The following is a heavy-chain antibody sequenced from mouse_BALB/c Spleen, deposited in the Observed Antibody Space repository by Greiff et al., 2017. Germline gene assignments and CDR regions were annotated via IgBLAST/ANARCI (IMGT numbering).Heavy chain of an antibody. D-gene: IGHD1-1*01. V-gene: IGHV5-6-2*01. J-gene: IGHJ2*01. Sequence: EVHLVESGGGLVKLGGSLKLSCAASGFTFSSYYMSWVRQTPEKRLELVAAINSNGGSTYYPDTVKGRFTISRDNAKNTLYLQMSSLKSEDTALYYCARQYYGSSYYFDYWGQGTTLTVSS. CDR2: INSNGGST. CDR1: GFTFSSYY. CDR3: ARQYYGSSYYFDY.